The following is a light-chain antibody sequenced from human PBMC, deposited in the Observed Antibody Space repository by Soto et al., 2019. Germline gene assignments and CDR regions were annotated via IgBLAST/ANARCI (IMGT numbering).Light chain of an antibody. Sequence: VVMTQSPLSLPVTLGQPASISRRSNQSLVHSDGIAYFSWFQQRPGRSPRRLIYKVSNRDSGVPARFIGSGSGTDVALKISRVEAEDVGVYYCMQGTHWPITFGQGTRLEIK. CDR3: MQGTHWPIT. CDR2: KVS. CDR1: QSLVHSDGIAY. J-gene: IGKJ5*01. V-gene: IGKV2-30*02.